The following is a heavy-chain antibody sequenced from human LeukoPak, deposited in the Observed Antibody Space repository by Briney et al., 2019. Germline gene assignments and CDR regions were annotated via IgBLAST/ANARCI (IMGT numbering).Heavy chain of an antibody. J-gene: IGHJ4*02. CDR2: ISSSATTI. D-gene: IGHD3-22*01. V-gene: IGHV3-48*04. CDR3: AREGGYYYDSSGYYFDY. CDR1: GFTFSSYS. Sequence: GGSLRLSCAASGFTFSSYSMNWVRQAPGKGLEWVSSISSSATTIYYADSVKGRITISRDNAKNSLYLQMNSLRAEDTAVYYCAREGGYYYDSSGYYFDYWGQGTLVTVSS.